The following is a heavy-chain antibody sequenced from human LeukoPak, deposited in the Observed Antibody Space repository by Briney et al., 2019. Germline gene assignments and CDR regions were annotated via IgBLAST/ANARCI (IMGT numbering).Heavy chain of an antibody. J-gene: IGHJ4*02. CDR3: ARSLGRFGELLLGIYDY. CDR1: GGTFSRYA. CDR2: IIPIFGTA. D-gene: IGHD3-10*01. V-gene: IGHV1-69*01. Sequence: RWASVKVSCKASGGTFSRYAISWVRQAPGQGLEWMGGIIPIFGTANYAQKFQGRVTITADESTSTAYMELSSLRSEDTAVYYCARSLGRFGELLLGIYDYWGQGTLVTVSS.